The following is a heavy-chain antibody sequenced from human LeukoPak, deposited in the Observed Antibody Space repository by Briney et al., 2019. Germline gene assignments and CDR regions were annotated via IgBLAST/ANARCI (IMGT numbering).Heavy chain of an antibody. CDR2: IYYSGST. Sequence: SETLSLTCTVSGGSISSSSYYWGWIRQPPGKGLEWIGSIYYSGSTCYNPSLKSRVTISVDTSKNQFSLKLSSVTAADTAVYYCARGGSKLGFTTHFDYWGQGTLVTVSS. CDR3: ARGGSKLGFTTHFDY. J-gene: IGHJ4*02. D-gene: IGHD7-27*01. V-gene: IGHV4-39*01. CDR1: GGSISSSSYY.